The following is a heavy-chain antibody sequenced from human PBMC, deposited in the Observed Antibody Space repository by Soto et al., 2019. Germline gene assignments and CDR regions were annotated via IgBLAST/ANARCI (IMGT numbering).Heavy chain of an antibody. CDR3: ASRTTMVRGLAL. CDR1: GVSVSSIGYY. J-gene: IGHJ4*02. V-gene: IGHV4-61*08. CDR2: IFYSGST. Sequence: QVQLQESGPGLVKPSETLSLTCTVSGVSVSSIGYYWSWIRQPPGKGLEWIGYIFYSGSTNYNPSPKSRVTISVDTSKNQFSLKLSFVTAADTAVYYCASRTTMVRGLALWGQGTLVTVSS. D-gene: IGHD3-10*01.